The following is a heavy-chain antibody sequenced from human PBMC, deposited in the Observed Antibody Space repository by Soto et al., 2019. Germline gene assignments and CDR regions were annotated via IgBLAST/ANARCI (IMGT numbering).Heavy chain of an antibody. CDR2: IYYSGST. CDR3: ARDRGDGDYGYYGMDV. Sequence: SETLSLTCTVSGGSISSGGYYWSWIRQHPGKGLEWIGYIYYSGSTYYNPSLKSRVTISVDTSKNQFSLKLSSVTAADTAVYYCARDRGDGDYGYYGMDVWGQGTTVTVSS. CDR1: GGSISSGGYY. V-gene: IGHV4-31*03. J-gene: IGHJ6*02. D-gene: IGHD3-10*01.